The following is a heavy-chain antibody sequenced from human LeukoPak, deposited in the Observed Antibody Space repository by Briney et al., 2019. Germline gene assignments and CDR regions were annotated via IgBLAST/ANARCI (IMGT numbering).Heavy chain of an antibody. CDR3: ARGSPFDI. Sequence: ASVKVSCKASGGTFTSYAISGVREAPGQGLEWMGGIIPIFGTANYAQKFQGRVTITTDESTSTACTEPCSLRCDDMAVYYCARGSPFDIWGQGTLVTVSS. V-gene: IGHV1-69*05. D-gene: IGHD6-19*01. J-gene: IGHJ3*02. CDR2: IIPIFGTA. CDR1: GGTFTSYA.